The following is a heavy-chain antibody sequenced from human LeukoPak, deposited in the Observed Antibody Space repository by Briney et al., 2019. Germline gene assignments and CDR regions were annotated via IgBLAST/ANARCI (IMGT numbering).Heavy chain of an antibody. CDR2: IDPSDSYT. CDR1: GYSFTSYW. Sequence: PGESLRISCKGSGYSFTSYWFSGVRQMPGKGLEWMGRIDPSDSYTNYSPSFQGHVTISADKSISTAYLQWSSLKASDTAMYYCARGGHEYSSSSPFDYWGQGTLVTVSS. CDR3: ARGGHEYSSSSPFDY. V-gene: IGHV5-10-1*01. J-gene: IGHJ4*02. D-gene: IGHD6-6*01.